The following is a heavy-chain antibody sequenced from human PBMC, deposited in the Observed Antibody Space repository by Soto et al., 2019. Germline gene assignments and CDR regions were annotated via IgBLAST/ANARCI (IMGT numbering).Heavy chain of an antibody. CDR3: ARVGGIAGANGHGADDY. V-gene: IGHV1-69*12. CDR1: GGTFSSYA. J-gene: IGHJ4*02. D-gene: IGHD1-26*01. CDR2: IIPIFGTA. Sequence: QVQLVQSGAEVKKPGSSVKVSCKASGGTFSSYAISWVRQAPGQGLEWMGGIIPIFGTANYAQKFQGRVTITAEEATSTAHIELSSPRSEDMAVKYLARVGGIAGANGHGADDYWGQGTLVTVSS.